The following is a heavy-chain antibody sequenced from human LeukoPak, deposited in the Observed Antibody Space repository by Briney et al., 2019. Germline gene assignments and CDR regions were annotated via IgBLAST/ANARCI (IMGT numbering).Heavy chain of an antibody. Sequence: PSQTLSLTCTVSGYSISSGYYWGWIRQPPGKGLEWIGSIYHSGSTYYNPSLKSRVTISVDTSKNQFSLKLSSVTAADTAVYYCARDVPYYYESSGYYSLGFDIWGQGTMVTVSS. J-gene: IGHJ3*02. CDR3: ARDVPYYYESSGYYSLGFDI. CDR2: IYHSGST. V-gene: IGHV4-38-2*02. CDR1: GYSISSGYY. D-gene: IGHD3-22*01.